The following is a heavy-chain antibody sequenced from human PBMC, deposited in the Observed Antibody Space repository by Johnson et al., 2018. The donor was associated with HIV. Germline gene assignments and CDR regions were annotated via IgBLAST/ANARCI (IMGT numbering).Heavy chain of an antibody. CDR2: IHYDGSNK. D-gene: IGHD5-18*01. V-gene: IGHV3-30*02. J-gene: IGHJ3*02. CDR3: ARGDTAMGYDAFDI. CDR1: GFTFSSYG. Sequence: QVQLVESGGGVVQPGGSLRLSCAASGFTFSSYGMHWVRQAPGKGLEWVAFIHYDGSNKYYADSVKGRFTISRDNAKNSLYLQMNSLRAEDTAVYYCARGDTAMGYDAFDIWGQGTMVTVSS.